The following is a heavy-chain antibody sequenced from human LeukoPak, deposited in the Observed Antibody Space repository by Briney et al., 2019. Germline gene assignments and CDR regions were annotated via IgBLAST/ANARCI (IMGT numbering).Heavy chain of an antibody. V-gene: IGHV4-34*01. Sequence: PSETLSLTCAVYGGSFSGYYWSWIRQPPGKGLEWIGEINHSGSTNYNPSLKSRVTISVDTSKNQFSLKLSSVTAADTAVYYCARLSALSGDAFDIWGQGTMVTVSS. CDR1: GGSFSGYY. D-gene: IGHD1-26*01. J-gene: IGHJ3*02. CDR2: INHSGST. CDR3: ARLSALSGDAFDI.